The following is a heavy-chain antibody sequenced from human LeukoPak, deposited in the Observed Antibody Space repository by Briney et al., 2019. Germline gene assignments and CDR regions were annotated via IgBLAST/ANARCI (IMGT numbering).Heavy chain of an antibody. CDR2: ISSSSSTI. D-gene: IGHD4-17*01. J-gene: IGHJ3*02. Sequence: GGSLRLSCAASGFTFSSYRMNWVRQAPGKGLEWASYISSSSSTIYYADSVKGRFTISRDNAKNSLYLQMNSLRAEDTAMYYCARQQYPPTVTTRTDAFDIWGQGTMVTVSS. V-gene: IGHV3-48*04. CDR3: ARQQYPPTVTTRTDAFDI. CDR1: GFTFSSYR.